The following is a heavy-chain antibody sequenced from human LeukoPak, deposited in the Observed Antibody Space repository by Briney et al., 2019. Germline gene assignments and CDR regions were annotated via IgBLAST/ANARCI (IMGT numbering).Heavy chain of an antibody. D-gene: IGHD3-10*01. CDR2: INSDGSST. V-gene: IGHV3-74*01. J-gene: IGHJ4*02. CDR1: GFTFSSHW. Sequence: PGGSLRLSCAASGFTFSSHWMHWVRRAPGQGLVWVSRINSDGSSTSYADSVKGRCTISRDNSKNTLYLQMNSLRAEDTAVYYCAKDSRRGYYYGSGSSLPLDYWGQGALVTVSS. CDR3: AKDSRRGYYYGSGSSLPLDY.